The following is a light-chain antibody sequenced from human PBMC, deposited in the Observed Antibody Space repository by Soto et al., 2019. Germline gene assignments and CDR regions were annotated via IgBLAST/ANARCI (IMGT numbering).Light chain of an antibody. CDR2: LGS. CDR1: QSPLHINGYNY. V-gene: IGKV2-28*01. Sequence: TQTKLSLPAPPGGPAPISCRSTQSPLHINGYNYLDWYLQKPGQSQQLLIYLGSNLASGVPDRFSGSGSGTDFTLEISRVEAEDGGIYHCLQALRAPPTFGQGTKVDI. CDR3: LQALRAPPT. J-gene: IGKJ1*01.